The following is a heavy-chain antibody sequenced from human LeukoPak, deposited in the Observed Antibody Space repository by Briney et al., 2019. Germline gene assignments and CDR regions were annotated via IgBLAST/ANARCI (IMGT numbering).Heavy chain of an antibody. V-gene: IGHV4-34*01. CDR3: ASGGWYEGRV. D-gene: IGHD6-19*01. J-gene: IGHJ4*02. CDR1: GGSFSGYY. Sequence: PSETLSLTCAVYGGSFSGYYWTWIRQPPGKGLEWIGEINHSGSTNYNPSLKSQVTMSVDTSKNQFSLKLSSVTAADTAVYFCASGGWYEGRVWGQGTLVTVSP. CDR2: INHSGST.